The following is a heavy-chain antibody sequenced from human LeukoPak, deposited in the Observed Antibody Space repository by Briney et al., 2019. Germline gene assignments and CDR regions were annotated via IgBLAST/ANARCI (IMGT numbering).Heavy chain of an antibody. J-gene: IGHJ4*02. CDR1: GGSFSGYY. CDR3: ATLVSTRYYFDY. V-gene: IGHV4-34*01. Sequence: SETLSLTCAVYGGSFSGYYWSWIRQPPGKGLEWIGEVNHSGSTNYNPSLKSRVTISVDTSKNQFSLRLTSVTAADTAVYFCATLVSTRYYFDYWGQGTLVTVSS. D-gene: IGHD5/OR15-5a*01. CDR2: VNHSGST.